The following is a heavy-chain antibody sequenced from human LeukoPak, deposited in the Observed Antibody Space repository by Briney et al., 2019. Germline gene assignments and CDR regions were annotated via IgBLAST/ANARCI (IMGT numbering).Heavy chain of an antibody. J-gene: IGHJ5*02. CDR1: GYTFTSYD. CDR3: ARDASIEGFDP. CDR2: MNPNSGNT. V-gene: IGHV1-8*01. D-gene: IGHD1-26*01. Sequence: ASVKVSCKASGYTFTSYDINRVRQAPGQGLEWMGWMNPNSGNTGYAQKFQGRVTMTRNTSISTAYMELSSLRSEDTAVYYCARDASIEGFDPWGQGTLVTVSS.